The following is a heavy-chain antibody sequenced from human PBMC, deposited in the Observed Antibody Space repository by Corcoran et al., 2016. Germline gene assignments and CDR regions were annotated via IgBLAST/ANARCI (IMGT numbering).Heavy chain of an antibody. CDR2: IYYSGST. CDR1: GGSISSYY. Sequence: QVQLQESSPGLVKPSETLSLTCTVSGGSISSYYWSWIRQPPGKGLEWIGYIYYSGSTNYNPSLKSRVTITVDTSKNQFSLKLSSVTAADTAVYYCARGLAGRGPSDYWGQGTLVTVSS. V-gene: IGHV4-59*01. J-gene: IGHJ4*02. CDR3: ARGLAGRGPSDY. D-gene: IGHD6-13*01.